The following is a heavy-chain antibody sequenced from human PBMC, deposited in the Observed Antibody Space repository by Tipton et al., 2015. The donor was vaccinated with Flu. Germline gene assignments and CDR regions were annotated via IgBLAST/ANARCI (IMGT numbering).Heavy chain of an antibody. D-gene: IGHD4-17*01. J-gene: IGHJ4*02. CDR3: ARDGSYGDTARLFDY. CDR2: IYTSGST. Sequence: TLSLTCTVSGGSISSYYWSWIRQPAGKGLEWIGRIYTSGSTNYNPSLKSRVTMSVDTPKNQFSLKLSSLTAADTAVYYCARDGSYGDTARLFDYWGQGTLVTVSS. CDR1: GGSISSYY. V-gene: IGHV4-4*07.